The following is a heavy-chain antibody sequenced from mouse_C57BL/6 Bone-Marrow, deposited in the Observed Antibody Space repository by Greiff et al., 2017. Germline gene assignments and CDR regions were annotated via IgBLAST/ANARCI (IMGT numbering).Heavy chain of an antibody. CDR2: IDPENGDT. J-gene: IGHJ3*01. CDR3: TPITTPIAD. Sequence: VQLQQSGAELVRPGASVKLSCTASGFNIKDDYMHWVKQRPEQGLEWIGWIDPENGDTEYASKFQGKATITADTASNTANMQLSSLTSEDTAVYYCTPITTPIADGGEGTLVTGSA. CDR1: GFNIKDDY. V-gene: IGHV14-4*01. D-gene: IGHD1-2*01.